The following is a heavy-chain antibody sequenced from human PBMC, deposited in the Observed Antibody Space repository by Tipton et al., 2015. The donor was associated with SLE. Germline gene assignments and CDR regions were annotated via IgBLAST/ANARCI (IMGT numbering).Heavy chain of an antibody. J-gene: IGHJ4*02. Sequence: SLRLSCAASGFTFSSYGMHWVRQAPGKGLEWVAVIWYDGSNKYYADSVKGRFTISRDNSKNTLYLQMNSLRAEDTAVYYCAKWYIVVVPAASIFDYWGQGTLVTVPS. CDR2: IWYDGSNK. D-gene: IGHD2-2*01. CDR1: GFTFSSYG. V-gene: IGHV3-33*06. CDR3: AKWYIVVVPAASIFDY.